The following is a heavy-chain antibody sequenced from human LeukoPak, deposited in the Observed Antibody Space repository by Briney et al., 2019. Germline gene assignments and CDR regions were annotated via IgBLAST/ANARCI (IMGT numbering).Heavy chain of an antibody. Sequence: PGGSLRLSCAASGFTFSSYGMHWVRQAPGKGLEWVAVIWYDGSNKYYADSVKGRFTISRDNSKNTLYLQMNSLRAEDTAVYYCAKLHHGTYYDILTGYFDFDYWGQGTLVTVSS. V-gene: IGHV3-30*02. CDR1: GFTFSSYG. D-gene: IGHD3-9*01. J-gene: IGHJ4*02. CDR3: AKLHHGTYYDILTGYFDFDY. CDR2: IWYDGSNK.